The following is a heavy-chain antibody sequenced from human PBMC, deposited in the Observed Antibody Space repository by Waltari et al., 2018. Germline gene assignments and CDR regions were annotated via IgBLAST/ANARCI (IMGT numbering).Heavy chain of an antibody. Sequence: QVQLQQSGPGLVKPSQTLSLTCAISGDSVSTNSAAWNWIRQSPSRGLEWLGRTYYRATWVTDYAVAVKSRIIISPDTSKNQFSLQLNSVTPEDTAVYYCARETYYDFWKSHYYFDFWGQGILVTVSS. D-gene: IGHD3-3*01. J-gene: IGHJ4*02. CDR2: TYYRATWVT. V-gene: IGHV6-1*01. CDR1: GDSVSTNSAA. CDR3: ARETYYDFWKSHYYFDF.